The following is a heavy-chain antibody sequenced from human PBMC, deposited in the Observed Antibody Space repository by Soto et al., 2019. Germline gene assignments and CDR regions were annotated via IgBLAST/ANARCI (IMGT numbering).Heavy chain of an antibody. J-gene: IGHJ4*02. CDR3: AKDLYYYHSSLDDY. CDR2: ISNDGSNK. CDR1: GFTFSSYA. V-gene: IGHV3-30*18. Sequence: QVQLVESGGGVVQPGRSLRLSCAASGFTFSSYAMHWVRQAPGKRLEWVAVISNDGSNKFYADSVKGRFTISRDNARNTLHLQMNTLRAEDTAVYYCAKDLYYYHSSLDDYWGQGTLVTVSS. D-gene: IGHD3-22*01.